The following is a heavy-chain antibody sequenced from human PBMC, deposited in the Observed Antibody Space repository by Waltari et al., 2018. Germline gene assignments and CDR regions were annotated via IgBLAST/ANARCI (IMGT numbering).Heavy chain of an antibody. CDR3: VTGSVDSRSWYEFDY. CDR1: DVSIGKYY. D-gene: IGHD6-13*01. V-gene: IGHV4-59*01. J-gene: IGHJ4*02. CDR2: IYYNGYT. Sequence: QVQLQESGPGLVKPSETLSLTCTVSDVSIGKYYWTWIRQSPGMGLEWIGYIYYNGYTIYNPSLKRRITISLDTSKSQFSLSLYSVTAADTAVYYCVTGSVDSRSWYEFDYWGQGTLVTV.